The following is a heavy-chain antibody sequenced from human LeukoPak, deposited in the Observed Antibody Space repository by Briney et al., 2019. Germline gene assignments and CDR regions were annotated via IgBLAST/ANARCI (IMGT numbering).Heavy chain of an antibody. J-gene: IGHJ4*02. CDR3: ARRVVRLNSFDY. Sequence: GGSLRLSCAASVFTFSSYWMSWVRQAPGKGLEGVANIKRDGSEKYYVDLLKGRFTISRDNAKNSLYLQMNSLRAEDTAVYYCARRVVRLNSFDYWGQGTLVTVSS. V-gene: IGHV3-7*01. CDR2: IKRDGSEK. D-gene: IGHD5-24*01. CDR1: VFTFSSYW.